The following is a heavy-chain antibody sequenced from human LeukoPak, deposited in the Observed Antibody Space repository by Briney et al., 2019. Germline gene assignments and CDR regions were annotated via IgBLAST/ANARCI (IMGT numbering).Heavy chain of an antibody. Sequence: GASVTLSFTSSGSTFTICGISWVRLAPGQGLELMGWISAYNGNTNYAQKLQGRVTMTTDTSTSTAYMELRSLRSDDTAVYYCARSRSLEWLPLDYWGQGTLVTVSS. J-gene: IGHJ4*02. CDR2: ISAYNGNT. D-gene: IGHD3-3*01. CDR1: GSTFTICG. V-gene: IGHV1-18*01. CDR3: ARSRSLEWLPLDY.